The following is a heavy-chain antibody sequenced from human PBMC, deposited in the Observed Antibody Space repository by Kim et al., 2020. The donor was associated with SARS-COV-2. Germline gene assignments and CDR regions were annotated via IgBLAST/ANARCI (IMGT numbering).Heavy chain of an antibody. V-gene: IGHV4-59*01. D-gene: IGHD6-13*01. Sequence: SETLSLTCTVSGGSISSYYWSWIRQPPGKGLEWIGYIYYSGSTNYNPSLKSRVTISVDTSKNQFSLKLSSVTAADTAVYYCARDPAAAGVWGQGTLVTVSS. J-gene: IGHJ4*02. CDR1: GGSISSYY. CDR3: ARDPAAAGV. CDR2: IYYSGST.